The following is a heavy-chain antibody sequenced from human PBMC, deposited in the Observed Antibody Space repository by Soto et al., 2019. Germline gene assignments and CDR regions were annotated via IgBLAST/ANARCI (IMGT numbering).Heavy chain of an antibody. CDR3: VEGWNDF. CDR2: IKAKIAGETT. V-gene: IGHV3-15*01. D-gene: IGHD1-1*01. CDR1: KFMFSSAW. J-gene: IGHJ4*02. Sequence: EVYLVESGGDLVEPGGSLRLSCAASKFMFSSAWMSWVRQAPGQGLEWVGRIKAKIAGETTDYADFVQGRFTISRDDSKNTLFLEMNSLTIEDTAVYFCVEGWNDFWGQGTLVTVSS.